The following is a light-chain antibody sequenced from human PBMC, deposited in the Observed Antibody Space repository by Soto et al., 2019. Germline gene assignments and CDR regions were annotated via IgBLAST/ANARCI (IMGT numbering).Light chain of an antibody. CDR2: EVN. V-gene: IGLV2-14*01. J-gene: IGLJ2*01. CDR3: SSFTTIGTVI. CDR1: DNDIGSYLY. Sequence: QSALTQPASVSGSPGQSITISCTGTDNDIGSYLYVSWFQQHPGKAPKVVIFEVNNPPGGLSDCFSGSKSGNTASLTISVLQPEDEANYFCSSFTTIGTVIFGGGTKLTVL.